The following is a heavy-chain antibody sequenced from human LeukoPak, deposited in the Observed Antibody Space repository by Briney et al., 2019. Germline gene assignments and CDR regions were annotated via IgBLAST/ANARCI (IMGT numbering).Heavy chain of an antibody. CDR3: ARRFLNSHPIYYYMDV. CDR1: AYNFLNYG. V-gene: IGHV1-18*01. J-gene: IGHJ6*03. D-gene: IGHD2-21*01. Sequence: ASVSVSFTASAYNFLNYGISWVRQAPGQGLEWMGWISGKTGNINYAQKFQARATMTRDTSTSTAYMELRSLRSDDTAVYFCARRFLNSHPIYYYMDVWAKGTTVIVSS. CDR2: ISGKTGNI.